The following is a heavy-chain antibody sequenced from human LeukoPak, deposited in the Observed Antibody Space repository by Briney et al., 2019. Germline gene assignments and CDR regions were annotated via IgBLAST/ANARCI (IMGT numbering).Heavy chain of an antibody. J-gene: IGHJ6*03. CDR1: GGSFSGYY. V-gene: IGHV4-34*01. CDR3: ARGQDIAMVIGYYYYMDV. Sequence: SETLSLTCAVYGGSFSGYYWSWIRQPPGKGLEWIGEINHSGSTNYNPSLKSRVTISVDTSKNQFSLKLSSVTAADTAVYYCARGQDIAMVIGYYYYMDVWGKGTTVTVSS. CDR2: INHSGST. D-gene: IGHD5-18*01.